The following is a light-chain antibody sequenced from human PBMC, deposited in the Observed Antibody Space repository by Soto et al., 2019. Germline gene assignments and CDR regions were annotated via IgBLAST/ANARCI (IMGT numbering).Light chain of an antibody. V-gene: IGKV3-11*01. CDR3: QQRSNWPLT. CDR1: QSVSSY. Sequence: EIVLTQSPATLSLSPGERATLSCMASQSVSSYLAWYQQKPGQAPRLLIYDASNRATGIPARFSGSGSGTDFTFTISSLESEDFAVYYCQQRSNWPLTFGGGTKVEIK. CDR2: DAS. J-gene: IGKJ4*01.